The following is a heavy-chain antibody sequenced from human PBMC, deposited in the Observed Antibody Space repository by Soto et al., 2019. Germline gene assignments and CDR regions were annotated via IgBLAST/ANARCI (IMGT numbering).Heavy chain of an antibody. CDR2: IKNDGSEQ. J-gene: IGHJ4*02. D-gene: IGHD3-10*01. V-gene: IGHV3-7*03. CDR3: SRENWFQDY. Sequence: EVQLVESGGGLVQPGGSLRLSCEASGFTFNVYYMTWVRQAPGKGLEWVASIKNDGSEQYYVDSVKGRFTISRDNAKNSLYLKMNSLRAGDTALYYCSRENWFQDYWGQGTLVIVSS. CDR1: GFTFNVYY.